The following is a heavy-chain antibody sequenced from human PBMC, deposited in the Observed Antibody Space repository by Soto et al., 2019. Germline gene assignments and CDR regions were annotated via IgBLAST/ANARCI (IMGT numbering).Heavy chain of an antibody. CDR2: IWYDGSNK. CDR3: ARALGGIVLRVYYYGMDV. J-gene: IGHJ6*02. CDR1: GFTFSSYG. Sequence: GGSLRLSCAASGFTFSSYGMHWVRQAPGKGLEWVAVIWYDGSNKYYADSVKGRFTISRDNSKNTLYLQMNSLRAEDTAVYYCARALGGIVLRVYYYGMDVWGQGTTVTVSS. V-gene: IGHV3-33*01. D-gene: IGHD2-8*01.